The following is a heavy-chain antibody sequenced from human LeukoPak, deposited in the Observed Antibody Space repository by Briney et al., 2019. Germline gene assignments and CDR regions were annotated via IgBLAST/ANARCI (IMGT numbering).Heavy chain of an antibody. Sequence: ASVKVSCKASGYTFTGYYIHWVRQAPGQGLEWMGWINPNSGGTNYVQKLQDRVTMTTDTSTSTAYMELRSLRSDDTAVYYCARGKQWLADLLDYWGQGTLVTVSS. CDR2: INPNSGGT. CDR1: GYTFTGYY. J-gene: IGHJ4*02. D-gene: IGHD6-19*01. CDR3: ARGKQWLADLLDY. V-gene: IGHV1-2*02.